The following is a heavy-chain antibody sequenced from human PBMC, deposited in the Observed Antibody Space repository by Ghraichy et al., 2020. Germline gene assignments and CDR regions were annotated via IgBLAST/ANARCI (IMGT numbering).Heavy chain of an antibody. CDR1: GFTFSSYG. CDR2: IWYDGSNK. J-gene: IGHJ4*02. V-gene: IGHV3-33*01. D-gene: IGHD7-27*01. Sequence: GESLNISCAASGFTFSSYGMHWVRQAPGKGLEWVAVIWYDGSNKYYADSVKGRFTISRDNSKNTLYLQMNSLRAEDTAVYYCARGRDPGEGGFDYWGQGTLVTVSS. CDR3: ARGRDPGEGGFDY.